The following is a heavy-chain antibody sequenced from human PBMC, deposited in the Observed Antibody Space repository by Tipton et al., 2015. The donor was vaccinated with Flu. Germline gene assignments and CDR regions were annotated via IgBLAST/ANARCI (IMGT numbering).Heavy chain of an antibody. CDR1: GGSISSYY. CDR2: IYTSGST. CDR3: ARLSYYDVDLKNFYFDY. D-gene: IGHD3-10*02. J-gene: IGHJ4*02. V-gene: IGHV4-4*07. Sequence: GLVKPSETLSLSCTVSGGSISSYYWNWIRQPAGKGLEWIGRIYTSGSTNYNPSLKSRVTISVDTSKNEFSLKLSSVTAADTAVYYCARLSYYDVDLKNFYFDYWGQGTLVTVS.